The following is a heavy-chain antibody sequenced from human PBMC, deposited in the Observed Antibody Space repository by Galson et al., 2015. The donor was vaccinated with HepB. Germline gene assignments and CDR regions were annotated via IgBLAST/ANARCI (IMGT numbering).Heavy chain of an antibody. CDR1: GFSFTSYV. V-gene: IGHV3-23*01. CDR2: ITSSGGNS. J-gene: IGHJ4*02. CDR3: AKDGIMVANNPYHFHY. Sequence: SLRLSCAATGFSFTSYVMRWVRHAPGRVLKWVPNITSSGGNSYYTDSVKGRFTVSRDNSKNTLLLQLNSLRAEDTAMYFCAKDGIMVANNPYHFHYWGQGTLVTVSS. D-gene: IGHD2-15*01.